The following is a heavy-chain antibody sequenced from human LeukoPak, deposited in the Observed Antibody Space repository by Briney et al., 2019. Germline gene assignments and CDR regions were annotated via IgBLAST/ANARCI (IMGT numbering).Heavy chain of an antibody. CDR3: ARHGGGGFGELLPDY. V-gene: IGHV5-51*01. CDR1: GYNFNSYW. D-gene: IGHD3-10*01. J-gene: IGHJ4*02. CDR2: IYPGDSDT. Sequence: GESLKISCEVFGYNFNSYWIGWVRQKPGKGLEWMGIIYPGDSDTRYSPSFQGQVTISADKSISTAYLQWSSLKASDTAMYYCARHGGGGFGELLPDYWGQGTLVTVSS.